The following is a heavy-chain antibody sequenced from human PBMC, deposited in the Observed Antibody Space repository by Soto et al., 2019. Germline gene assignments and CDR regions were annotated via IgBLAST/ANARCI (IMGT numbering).Heavy chain of an antibody. CDR1: GLTFSNYW. Sequence: EVQLVESGGGLVQPGGSLRLSCVVSGLTFSNYWMSWVRQAPGKGLEWVANTNREGSXXYYVDSVKGRFTISRDNIKXXXXXXXXXXXXXXXXXXXXXXXXXXXXXXXCANWGQGTLVTVSS. CDR2: TNREGSXX. J-gene: IGHJ4*02. V-gene: IGHV3-7*01. CDR3: XXXXXXXXXXXCAN.